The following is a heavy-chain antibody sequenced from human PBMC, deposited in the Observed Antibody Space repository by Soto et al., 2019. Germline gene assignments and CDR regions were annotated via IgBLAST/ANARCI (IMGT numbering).Heavy chain of an antibody. Sequence: QVQLQESGPGLVKPSETLSLTCTVSGDSMTKYYWSWIRQPAGKGLEWIGRIYTSGSTNYNPSLKSRVTMSIDTSNNHFSLNLKSVTAADTAMYYCARMVGAAYYFDFWGQGALVTVSS. J-gene: IGHJ4*02. CDR1: GDSMTKYY. CDR3: ARMVGAAYYFDF. V-gene: IGHV4-4*07. CDR2: IYTSGST. D-gene: IGHD1-26*01.